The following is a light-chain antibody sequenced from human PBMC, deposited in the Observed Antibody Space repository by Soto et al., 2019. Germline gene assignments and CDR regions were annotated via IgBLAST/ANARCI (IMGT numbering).Light chain of an antibody. J-gene: IGKJ1*01. CDR3: QQYEDVPRT. CDR2: DAS. Sequence: DIQITQSPSSLSASVGDRVTITCQASQGITNYLNWYQQKPGKAPKLLIYDASKMQKGVPSRFSGSGSGTDFTFTISSMQPEDIAKYYCQQYEDVPRTFGQGTKVDIK. V-gene: IGKV1-33*01. CDR1: QGITNY.